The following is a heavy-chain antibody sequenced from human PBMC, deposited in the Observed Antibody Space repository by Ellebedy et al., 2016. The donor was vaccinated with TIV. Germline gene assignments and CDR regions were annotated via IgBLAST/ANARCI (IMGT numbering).Heavy chain of an antibody. CDR1: AGSFSNYY. D-gene: IGHD2-15*01. CDR3: ARYGVVPSAHFDY. J-gene: IGHJ4*02. V-gene: IGHV4-4*07. Sequence: SETLSLXCPISAGSFSNYYWSWIRQPAGKALEWIGRMYPSENPSYNPSLKSRVTMSIDTSKNHFSLTLTSVTAADTAVYYCARYGVVPSAHFDYWGQGTLVTVSS. CDR2: MYPSENP.